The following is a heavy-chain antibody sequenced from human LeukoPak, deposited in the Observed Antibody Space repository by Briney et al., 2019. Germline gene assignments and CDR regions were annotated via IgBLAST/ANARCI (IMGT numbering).Heavy chain of an antibody. CDR2: IRSKAYGGTT. V-gene: IGHV3-49*04. J-gene: IGHJ4*02. Sequence: GGSLRFSCTASGFTFGDYAMSWVRQAPGKGLEWVGFIRSKAYGGTTEYAASVKGRFTISRDDSKSIAYLQMNSLKTEDTAVYYCSRAKYCSGGSCRYYFDYWGQGTLVTVSS. D-gene: IGHD2-15*01. CDR3: SRAKYCSGGSCRYYFDY. CDR1: GFTFGDYA.